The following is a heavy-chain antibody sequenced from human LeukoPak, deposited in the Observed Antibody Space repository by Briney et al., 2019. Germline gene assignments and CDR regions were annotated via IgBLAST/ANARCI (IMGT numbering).Heavy chain of an antibody. CDR1: GFTFSNYS. D-gene: IGHD2-15*01. J-gene: IGHJ4*02. Sequence: GGSLRLSCEASGFTFSNYSMNWVRQAPGKGLEWVSYIRSSSSTIYYADSVKGRFTISRDNAKNSLYLQMNSLRAEDTAVYYCAKDGSAHHFDYWGQGTLVTVSS. V-gene: IGHV3-48*01. CDR2: IRSSSSTI. CDR3: AKDGSAHHFDY.